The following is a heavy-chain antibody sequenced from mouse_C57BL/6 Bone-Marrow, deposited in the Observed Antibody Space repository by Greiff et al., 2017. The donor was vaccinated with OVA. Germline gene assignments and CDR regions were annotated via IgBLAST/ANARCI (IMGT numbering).Heavy chain of an antibody. J-gene: IGHJ3*01. V-gene: IGHV1-82*01. Sequence: QVQLQQSGPELVKPGASVKISCKASGYAFSSSWMNWVKQRPGKGLEWIGRIYPGDGDTKYNGKFKGKDTLTADKSSSTAYMQLSSLTSEDSAVYCRARGLPPWFAYWGQGTLVTVSA. D-gene: IGHD2-4*01. CDR1: GYAFSSSW. CDR2: IYPGDGDT. CDR3: ARGLPPWFAY.